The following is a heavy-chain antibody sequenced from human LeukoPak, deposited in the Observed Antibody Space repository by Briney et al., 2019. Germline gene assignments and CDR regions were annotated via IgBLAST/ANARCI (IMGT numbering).Heavy chain of an antibody. V-gene: IGHV4-34*01. CDR2: INPSGSP. D-gene: IGHD3-22*01. CDR3: ARVFGPTHQIKYYDDSSGYYYVWDNWFDP. J-gene: IGHJ5*02. Sequence: SQTLSLTCAVYGGSFSGCSWSWIRHPPGKGLEWIGEINPSGSPNYNPSLKSRVTISVDTYKNQLSLERSSVTAGDTAVYYCARVFGPTHQIKYYDDSSGYYYVWDNWFDPGGQGTLVTVSS. CDR1: GGSFSGCS.